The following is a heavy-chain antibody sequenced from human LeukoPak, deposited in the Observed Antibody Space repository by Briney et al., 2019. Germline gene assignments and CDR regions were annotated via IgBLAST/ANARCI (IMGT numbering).Heavy chain of an antibody. Sequence: PGGSLRLSCAVSGFTFSGYWMHWVRQAPEKGLVWVSRIKSDGSITNYVDSVKGRFTISRDNAKNTLYLQMNSLRAEDTAVYYCARDPKRGPYSATGYSFDYWGQGTLVTVSS. CDR1: GFTFSGYW. V-gene: IGHV3-74*01. D-gene: IGHD5-12*01. CDR3: ARDPKRGPYSATGYSFDY. J-gene: IGHJ4*02. CDR2: IKSDGSIT.